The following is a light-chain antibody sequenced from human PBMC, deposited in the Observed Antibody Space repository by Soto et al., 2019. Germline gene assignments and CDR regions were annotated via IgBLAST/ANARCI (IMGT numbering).Light chain of an antibody. J-gene: IGKJ2*01. Sequence: DIQMTQSPSSMSASVGDRVIITCRASQHISSWLAWYQQKPGRAPNLLIYSASSLQSGVPSRFSGSGSGTDFTLTISSLQPEDFATYYCQQANSFPYTFGHGTKLEI. CDR2: SAS. CDR3: QQANSFPYT. V-gene: IGKV1-12*01. CDR1: QHISSW.